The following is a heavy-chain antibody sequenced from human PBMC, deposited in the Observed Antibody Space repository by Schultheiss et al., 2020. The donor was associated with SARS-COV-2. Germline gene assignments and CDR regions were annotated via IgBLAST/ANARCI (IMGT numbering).Heavy chain of an antibody. CDR2: INPNSGGT. CDR1: GYTFTGYY. D-gene: IGHD3-16*01. J-gene: IGHJ4*02. Sequence: ASVKVSCKASGYTFTGYYMHWVRQAPGQGLEWMGRINPNSGGTNYAQKFQGRVTMTRDTSISTAYMELSRLRSDDTAVYYCARGYDNVWGSYFEFWGQGTLVTVSS. CDR3: ARGYDNVWGSYFEF. V-gene: IGHV1-2*06.